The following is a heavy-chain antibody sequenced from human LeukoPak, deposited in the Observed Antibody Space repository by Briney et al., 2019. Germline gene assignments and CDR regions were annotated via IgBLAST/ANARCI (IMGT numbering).Heavy chain of an antibody. J-gene: IGHJ4*02. CDR3: ASDYDSSGYYYPKFDY. V-gene: IGHV1-69*05. CDR2: IIPIFGTA. D-gene: IGHD3-22*01. CDR1: GGTFSSYA. Sequence: SVKVSCKASGGTFSSYAISWVRQAPGQELEWMGRIIPIFGTANYAQKFQGRVTITTDESTSTAYMELSSLRSEDTALYYCASDYDSSGYYYPKFDYWGQGTLVTVSS.